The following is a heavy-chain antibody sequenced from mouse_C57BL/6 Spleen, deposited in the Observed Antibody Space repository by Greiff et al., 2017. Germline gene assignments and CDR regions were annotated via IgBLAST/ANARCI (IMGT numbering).Heavy chain of an antibody. J-gene: IGHJ3*01. Sequence: VQLQQSGAELVRPGTSVKMSCKASGYTFTNYWIGWAKQRPGHGLEWIGDIYPGGGYTNYNEKFKGKATLTADKSSSTAYMQFSSLTSEDSAIYYCARGNYGNSFAYWGQGTLVTVSA. CDR2: IYPGGGYT. V-gene: IGHV1-63*01. D-gene: IGHD2-1*01. CDR3: ARGNYGNSFAY. CDR1: GYTFTNYW.